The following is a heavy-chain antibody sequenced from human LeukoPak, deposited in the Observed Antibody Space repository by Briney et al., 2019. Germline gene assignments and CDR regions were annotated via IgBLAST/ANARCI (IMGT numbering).Heavy chain of an antibody. V-gene: IGHV3-33*01. CDR3: ARDMVQFQRSLGPSYGIDV. CDR1: GVTFSSYG. CDR2: IWYDGSNR. J-gene: IGHJ6*02. D-gene: IGHD3-10*01. Sequence: PGGTLRLSCAVSGVTFSSYGMPWVRQAPGKGLEWGGVIWYDGSNRYYADSVNCRFTISRDNSKITLYLQMNSLRAEHTAVYYCARDMVQFQRSLGPSYGIDVCGQGTTVTVSS.